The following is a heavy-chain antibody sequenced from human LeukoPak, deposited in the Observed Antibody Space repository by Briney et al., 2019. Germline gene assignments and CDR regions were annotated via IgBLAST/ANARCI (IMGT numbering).Heavy chain of an antibody. J-gene: IGHJ4*02. CDR1: GYTFTSYY. Sequence: ASVKVSCKASGYTFTSYYMHWVRQAPGQGLEWMGIINPSGGSTNYAQKFQGRVTITTDESTSTAYMELSSLRSEDTAVYYCATSSRRTGYFDYWGQGTLVTVSS. CDR2: INPSGGST. D-gene: IGHD3/OR15-3a*01. V-gene: IGHV1-46*01. CDR3: ATSSRRTGYFDY.